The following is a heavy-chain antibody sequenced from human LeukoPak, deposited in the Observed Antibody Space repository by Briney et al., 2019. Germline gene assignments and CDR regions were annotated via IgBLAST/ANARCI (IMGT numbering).Heavy chain of an antibody. CDR2: IYTSGST. CDR1: GGSISSYY. Sequence: SETLSLTCTVSGGSISSYYWSWIRQSAGKGLEWIGRIYTSGSTNYNPSLKSRVTMSVDTSKNQFSLKLSSVTAADTAVYYCARGTPMVRGVILPFDYWGQGTLVTVSS. J-gene: IGHJ4*02. CDR3: ARGTPMVRGVILPFDY. D-gene: IGHD3-10*01. V-gene: IGHV4-4*07.